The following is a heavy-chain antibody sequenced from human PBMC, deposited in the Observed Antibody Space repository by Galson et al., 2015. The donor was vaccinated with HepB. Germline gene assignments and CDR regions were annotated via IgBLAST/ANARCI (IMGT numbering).Heavy chain of an antibody. V-gene: IGHV1-46*01. CDR3: ARDLIGTVMISSYYYGMDV. J-gene: IGHJ6*02. Sequence: SVKVSCKAPGYTFTSYYMHWVRQAPGQGLEWMGIINPSGGSTSYAQKFQGRVTMTRDTSTSTVYMELSSLRSEDTAVYYCARDLIGTVMISSYYYGMDVWGQGTTVTVSS. CDR1: GYTFTSYY. D-gene: IGHD4-11*01. CDR2: INPSGGST.